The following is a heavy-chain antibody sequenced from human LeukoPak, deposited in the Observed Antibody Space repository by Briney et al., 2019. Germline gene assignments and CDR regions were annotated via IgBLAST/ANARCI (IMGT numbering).Heavy chain of an antibody. D-gene: IGHD1-26*01. CDR3: ASGSGRSRSYDY. CDR1: GFTVSSNY. Sequence: HPGGSLRLSCAASGFTVSSNYMSWVRQAPGKGLEWVSVIYSGGTTYYADSVKGRFTISRDNSKNTLYLQMSSLRAEDTAVYHCASGSGRSRSYDYWGQGTLVTVSS. CDR2: IYSGGTT. J-gene: IGHJ4*02. V-gene: IGHV3-53*01.